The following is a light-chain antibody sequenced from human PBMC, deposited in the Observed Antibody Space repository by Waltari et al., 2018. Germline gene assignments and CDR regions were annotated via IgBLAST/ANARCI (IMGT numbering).Light chain of an antibody. J-gene: IGKJ1*01. CDR1: QSVSRK. V-gene: IGKV3-15*01. CDR2: DTS. Sequence: EIMMTQSPATLSVSPGERATLSCRVSQSVSRKLAWYQQKPGQAPRLLMYDTSSRATDIPARCSGSGSGTEFTLTISSLQSEDFAVYYCQQYSNWPPWTFTQGTKVEI. CDR3: QQYSNWPPWT.